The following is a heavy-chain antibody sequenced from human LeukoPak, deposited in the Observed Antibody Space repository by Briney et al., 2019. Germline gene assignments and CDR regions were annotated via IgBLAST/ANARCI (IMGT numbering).Heavy chain of an antibody. CDR2: IYYSGST. D-gene: IGHD4-17*01. CDR3: ARGLRYGDYYFDY. J-gene: IGHJ4*02. CDR1: GGSISSGDYY. Sequence: SETLSLTCTVSGGSISSGDYYWSWIRQPPGKGLEWIGYIYYSGSTYYNPSLKSRVTISVDTSKNQFSLKLSSVTAADTAVYYCARGLRYGDYYFDYWGQGTLVTVS. V-gene: IGHV4-30-4*08.